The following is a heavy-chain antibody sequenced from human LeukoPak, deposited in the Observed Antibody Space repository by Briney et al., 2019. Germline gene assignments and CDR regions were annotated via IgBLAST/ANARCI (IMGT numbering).Heavy chain of an antibody. J-gene: IGHJ6*02. CDR3: AKDLGGYSYGFSYYYGMDV. Sequence: GGSLRLSCAASGFTFSSYAMSWVRQAPGKGLEWVSAISGSGGSTYYADSVKGRFTISRDNSKNTLYLQMNSLRAEDTAVYYCAKDLGGYSYGFSYYYGMDVWGQGTTVTVSS. D-gene: IGHD5-18*01. V-gene: IGHV3-23*01. CDR1: GFTFSSYA. CDR2: ISGSGGST.